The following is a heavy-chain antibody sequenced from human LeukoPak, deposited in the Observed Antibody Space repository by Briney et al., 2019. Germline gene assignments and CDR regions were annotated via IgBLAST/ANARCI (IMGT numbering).Heavy chain of an antibody. Sequence: PSETLSLTCTVSGYSISSGYHYGWIRQPPGKGLEWIGSVHQSGSTYYNPSLKSRVTISIDNSKNQFSLKLTSVTAADTAVYYCGSRREWSLTEYHFDYWGQGTLVTVSS. J-gene: IGHJ4*02. D-gene: IGHD3-3*01. CDR2: VHQSGST. CDR3: GSRREWSLTEYHFDY. CDR1: GYSISSGYH. V-gene: IGHV4-38-2*02.